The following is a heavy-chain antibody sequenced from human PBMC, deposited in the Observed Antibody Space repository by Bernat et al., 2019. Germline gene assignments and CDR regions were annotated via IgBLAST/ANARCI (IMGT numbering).Heavy chain of an antibody. D-gene: IGHD5-12*01. J-gene: IGHJ4*02. CDR3: ARYSGYDHTSDY. Sequence: EVQLVESGGGLVQPGGSLRLPCAASGFTFSSYEMNWVRQAPGKGLAWVSYISSSGSTIYYADSVKGRFTISRDNAKNSLYLQMNNLRAEDTAVYYCARYSGYDHTSDYWGQGTLVTVSS. CDR1: GFTFSSYE. V-gene: IGHV3-48*03. CDR2: ISSSGSTI.